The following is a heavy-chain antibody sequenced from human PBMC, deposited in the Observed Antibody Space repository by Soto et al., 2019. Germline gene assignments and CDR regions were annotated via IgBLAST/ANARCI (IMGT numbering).Heavy chain of an antibody. Sequence: SVEVSWKAPGYTFTSYGLSWARQAPGQGLEWMGWISAYNGNTNYAQKLQGRVTMTTDTSTSTAYMELRSLRSDDTAVYYCARDQVIAAADPPPIDYWGQGTLVTVSS. CDR3: ARDQVIAAADPPPIDY. CDR1: GYTFTSYG. V-gene: IGHV1-18*01. CDR2: ISAYNGNT. J-gene: IGHJ4*02. D-gene: IGHD6-13*01.